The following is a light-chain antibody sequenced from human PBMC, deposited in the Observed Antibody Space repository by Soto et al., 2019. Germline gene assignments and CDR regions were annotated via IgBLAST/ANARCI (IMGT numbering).Light chain of an antibody. CDR3: QSYDSGLPWV. Sequence: QSVLTQPPSVSGTPGQRVTISCTGSSSNIGAGYDVHWYQQLPGTAPKLLIFVNNNRPSGVPDRFSGSKSGTSASLAITGLQAEDEATYYCQSYDSGLPWVFGGGTKVTVL. CDR2: VNN. J-gene: IGLJ3*02. V-gene: IGLV1-40*01. CDR1: SSNIGAGYD.